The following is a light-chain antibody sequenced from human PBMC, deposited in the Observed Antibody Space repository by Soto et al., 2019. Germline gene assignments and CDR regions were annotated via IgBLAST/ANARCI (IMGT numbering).Light chain of an antibody. CDR1: SGPSNYA. Sequence: QAVVTQSPSASPSLGASVKLTCPLGSGPSNYAIAWHQQQPEKGPRYLMKVNSDGSHRKGDGIPDRFSGSSSGAQRYLTISSLQSEDEADYYCQTWGTGIRVFGTGTKLTVL. V-gene: IGLV4-69*01. CDR3: QTWGTGIRV. J-gene: IGLJ1*01. CDR2: VNSDGSH.